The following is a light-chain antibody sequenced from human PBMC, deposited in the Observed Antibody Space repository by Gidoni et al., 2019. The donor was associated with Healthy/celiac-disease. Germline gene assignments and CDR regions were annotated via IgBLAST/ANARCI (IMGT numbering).Light chain of an antibody. CDR2: LGS. V-gene: IGKV2-28*01. CDR1: QSLRHSKGYNY. CDR3: MQALQTPRT. J-gene: IGKJ2*01. Sequence: DNVMTQSPLSLPVTPGEPASISCRSSQSLRHSKGYNYLDWYLQKPAQSPQLLIYLGSNRASGVPAWFSGSGSGTDFTLKISRVEAADVVVYYCMQALQTPRTFGQGTKLEIK.